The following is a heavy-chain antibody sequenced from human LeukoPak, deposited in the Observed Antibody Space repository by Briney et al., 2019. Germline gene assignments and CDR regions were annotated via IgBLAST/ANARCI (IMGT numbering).Heavy chain of an antibody. CDR3: AMFGLVAAIDS. CDR1: GFTFSSYW. CDR2: IRGDGSEK. Sequence: GGSLRLSCAASGFTFSSYWMTWVRQAPGRGLEWVANIRGDGSEKYYADSVRGQFTISRDNAKNSLYLQMNSLRAEDTAVYYCAMFGLVAAIDSWGQGTLVTVSS. D-gene: IGHD5-12*01. J-gene: IGHJ4*02. V-gene: IGHV3-7*02.